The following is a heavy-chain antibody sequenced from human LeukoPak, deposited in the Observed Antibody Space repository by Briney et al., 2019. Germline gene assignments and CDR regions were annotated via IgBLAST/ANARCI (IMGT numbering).Heavy chain of an antibody. J-gene: IGHJ4*02. CDR3: ARLRRDGYNFVDY. CDR1: GYSFTSYW. Sequence: GESLKISCKGSGYSFTSYWIAWVRQMPGKGLEWMGIIYPGDSDTRKSPSFQGQVTITVDKSISTAYLQWSSLKASDTAMYYCARLRRDGYNFVDYWGQGTLVTVSS. D-gene: IGHD5-24*01. CDR2: IYPGDSDT. V-gene: IGHV5-51*01.